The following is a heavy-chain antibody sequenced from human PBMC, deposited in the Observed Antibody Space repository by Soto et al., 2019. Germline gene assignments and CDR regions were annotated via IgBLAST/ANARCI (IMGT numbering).Heavy chain of an antibody. CDR1: GYTFTGYY. CDR2: INPNSGGT. D-gene: IGHD6-13*01. J-gene: IGHJ6*02. V-gene: IGHV1-2*04. Sequence: GASVKVSCKASGYTFTGYYMHWVRQAPGQGLEWMGWINPNSGGTNYAQKFQGWVTMTRDTSISTAYMELSRLRSDDTAVYYCARDRAAGGKEDVYYVCGMDVWGQGTTVTVSS. CDR3: ARDRAAGGKEDVYYVCGMDV.